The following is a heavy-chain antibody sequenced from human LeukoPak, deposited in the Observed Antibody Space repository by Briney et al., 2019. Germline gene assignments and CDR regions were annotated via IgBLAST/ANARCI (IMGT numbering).Heavy chain of an antibody. V-gene: IGHV3-11*01. CDR2: ISSSGSTI. CDR3: AYRFGELLPQKDY. CDR1: GFTFSDYY. Sequence: GGSLRLSCAASGFTFSDYYMSWIRQAPGKGLEWVSYISSSGSTIYYADSVKGRFTISRDNAKNSLYLQMNSLRAEDTAVYYCAYRFGELLPQKDYWGQRTLVTVSS. D-gene: IGHD3-10*01. J-gene: IGHJ4*02.